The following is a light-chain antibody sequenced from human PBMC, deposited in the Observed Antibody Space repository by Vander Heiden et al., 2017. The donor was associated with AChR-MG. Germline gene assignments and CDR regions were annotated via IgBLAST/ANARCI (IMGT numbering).Light chain of an antibody. V-gene: IGLV3-1*01. CDR3: QAWDSSSVV. Sequence: SYELTQPPSVSVSPGQTASITCSGDKLGDKYACWYQQQPGQSLVLVIYKDSKRPAGSPERFSGSNSGNTATLTISGTQAMDEDDYYCQAWDSSSVVFGGGTKLTVL. CDR2: KDS. CDR1: KLGDKY. J-gene: IGLJ2*01.